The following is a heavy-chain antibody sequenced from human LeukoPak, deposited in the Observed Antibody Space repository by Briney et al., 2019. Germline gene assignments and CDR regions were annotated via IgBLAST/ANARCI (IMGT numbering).Heavy chain of an antibody. CDR2: IYYSGST. CDR1: GGSISSGGYY. Sequence: PSETLSLTCTVSGGSISSGGYYWSWIRQHPGKGLEWIGYIYYSGSTYYNPSLKSRVTISVDTSKNQFSLKLSSVTAADTAVYYCARQERGYDFWSGYYLGYFDYWGQGTLVTVSS. CDR3: ARQERGYDFWSGYYLGYFDY. D-gene: IGHD3-3*01. J-gene: IGHJ4*02. V-gene: IGHV4-31*03.